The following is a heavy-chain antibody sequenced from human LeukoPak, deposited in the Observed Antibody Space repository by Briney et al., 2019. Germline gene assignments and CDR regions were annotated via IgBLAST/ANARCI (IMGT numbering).Heavy chain of an antibody. V-gene: IGHV3-9*01. CDR3: AKSWDSSGWYFDY. J-gene: IGHJ4*02. D-gene: IGHD6-19*01. Sequence: GGSLRLSCAASGFTFDDYAMHWVRQAPGKGLEWVSGISWNSGSIGYADSVKGRFTISRDNAKNSLYLQMNSLRAEDTALYYCAKSWDSSGWYFDYWGQGTLVTVSS. CDR2: ISWNSGSI. CDR1: GFTFDDYA.